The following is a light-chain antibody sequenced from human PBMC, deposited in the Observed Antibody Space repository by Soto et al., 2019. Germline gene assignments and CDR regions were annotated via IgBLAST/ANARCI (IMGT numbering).Light chain of an antibody. V-gene: IGKV3-20*01. CDR2: GAS. CDR3: QQYGSSTYT. Sequence: EIVLTQSPGTLSLSPGERATLSCRASQSVSSSYLAWYQQKPGQAPRLLIYGASSRATGIPDRFSGIGSGTDFTLNIIRLEPEDLAVYYCQQYGSSTYTFGQGTKLEIK. J-gene: IGKJ2*01. CDR1: QSVSSSY.